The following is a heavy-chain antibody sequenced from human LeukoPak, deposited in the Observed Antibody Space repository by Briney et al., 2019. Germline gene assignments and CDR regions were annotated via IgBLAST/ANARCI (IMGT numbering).Heavy chain of an antibody. CDR1: GFTFSSYA. J-gene: IGHJ4*02. CDR2: ISSSSSYI. D-gene: IGHD6-13*01. CDR3: ARGNSSSWYAY. V-gene: IGHV3-21*01. Sequence: GGSLRLSCTASGFTFSSYAMNWVRQAPGKGLEWVSSISSSSSYIYYADSVKGRFTISRDNAKNSLYLQMNSLRAEDTAVYYCARGNSSSWYAYWGQGTLVTVSS.